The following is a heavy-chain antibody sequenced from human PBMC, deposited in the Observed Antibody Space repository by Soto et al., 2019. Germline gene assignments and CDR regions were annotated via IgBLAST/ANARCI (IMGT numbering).Heavy chain of an antibody. Sequence: QVQLQQWGAGLLKPSETLSLTCAVYGGSFSGYYWSWIRQPPGKGLEWIGEINHSGSTNYNPSLKRRVTISVDTSKNQFSLKLSSVTAADTAVYYCARVASNSDPPFDYWGQGTLVTVSS. CDR2: INHSGST. D-gene: IGHD6-13*01. V-gene: IGHV4-34*01. J-gene: IGHJ4*02. CDR1: GGSFSGYY. CDR3: ARVASNSDPPFDY.